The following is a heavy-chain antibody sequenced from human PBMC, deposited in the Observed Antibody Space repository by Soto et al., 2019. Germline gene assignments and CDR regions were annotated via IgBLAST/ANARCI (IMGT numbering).Heavy chain of an antibody. CDR2: IYYSGST. CDR3: ARDKMGYYDSSGHYYYYGMDV. CDR1: GGSISIYY. V-gene: IGHV4-59*01. Sequence: PSETLSLTCTVSGGSISIYYWSWIRHPPGKGLEWIGYIYYSGSTNYNPSLKSRVTISVDTSKNQFSLKLSSVTAADTAVYYCARDKMGYYDSSGHYYYYGMDVWGQGTTVTVSS. D-gene: IGHD3-22*01. J-gene: IGHJ6*02.